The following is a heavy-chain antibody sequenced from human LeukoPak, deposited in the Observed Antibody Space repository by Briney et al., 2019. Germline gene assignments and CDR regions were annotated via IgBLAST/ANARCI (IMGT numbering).Heavy chain of an antibody. V-gene: IGHV4-39*07. J-gene: IGHJ1*01. D-gene: IGHD2-21*01. CDR1: GGSITSSSSY. Sequence: SETLSLTCSVSGGSITSSSSYWGWVRQSPGKGLEWIGSLQYRGSTYYNPSLKSRVTISVDTSKNQFSLKLSSVTAADTAVYYCASPKIAMSEYFQHWGQGTLVTV. CDR2: LQYRGST. CDR3: ASPKIAMSEYFQH.